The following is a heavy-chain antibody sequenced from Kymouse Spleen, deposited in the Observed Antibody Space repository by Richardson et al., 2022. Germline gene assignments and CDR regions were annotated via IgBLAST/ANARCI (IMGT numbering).Heavy chain of an antibody. V-gene: IGHV3-33*01. J-gene: IGHJ4*02. D-gene: IGHD1-7*01. CDR1: GFTFSSYG. Sequence: QVQLVESGGGVVQPGRSLRLSCAASGFTFSSYGMHWVRQAPGKGLEWVAVIWYDGSNKYYADSVKGRFTISRDNSKNTLYLQMNSLRAEDTAVYYCARDGELELPFDYWGQGTLVTVSS. CDR2: IWYDGSNK. CDR3: ARDGELELPFDY.